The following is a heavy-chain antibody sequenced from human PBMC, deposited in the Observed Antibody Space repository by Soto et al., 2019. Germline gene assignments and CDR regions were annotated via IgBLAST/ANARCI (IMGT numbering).Heavy chain of an antibody. J-gene: IGHJ6*04. Sequence: SETLSLTCAVSGGSISSANWWTWVRQPPGKGLEWIGEIYHGGSTSYNPSLKSRVTLSLDKFKNHFSLNLTSVTAADTAVYYCARLSFSYGVDVWGEGTTVTVSS. CDR2: IYHGGST. V-gene: IGHV4-4*02. CDR1: GGSISSANW. CDR3: ARLSFSYGVDV.